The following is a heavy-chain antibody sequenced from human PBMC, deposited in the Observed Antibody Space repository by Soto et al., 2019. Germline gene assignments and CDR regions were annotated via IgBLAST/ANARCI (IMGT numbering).Heavy chain of an antibody. D-gene: IGHD2-15*01. CDR3: ARLTNRWRSGGSCYDY. V-gene: IGHV4-39*01. CDR1: GGSISSSSYY. Sequence: SETLSLTCTVSGGSISSSSYYWGWIRQPPGKGLEWIGSIYYSGSTYYNPSLKSRVTISVDTSKNQFSLKLSSVTAADTAVYYCARLTNRWRSGGSCYDYWGQGTLVTVSS. J-gene: IGHJ4*02. CDR2: IYYSGST.